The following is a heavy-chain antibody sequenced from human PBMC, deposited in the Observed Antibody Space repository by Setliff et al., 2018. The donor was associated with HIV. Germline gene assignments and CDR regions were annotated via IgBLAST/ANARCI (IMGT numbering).Heavy chain of an antibody. J-gene: IGHJ4*02. CDR1: GYIFTDYY. Sequence: ASVKVSCKASGYIFTDYYMHWVRQAPGQELGWMGRINPNSDGTNYAQKFQGWITMTRDTSISTAYMELSRLRSDDTAVYYCARGGSNSWSPFDYWGQVTLVTVSS. V-gene: IGHV1-2*04. D-gene: IGHD6-13*01. CDR3: ARGGSNSWSPFDY. CDR2: INPNSDGT.